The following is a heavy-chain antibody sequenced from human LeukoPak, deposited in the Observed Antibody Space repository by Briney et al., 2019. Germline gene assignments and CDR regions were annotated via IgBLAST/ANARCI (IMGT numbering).Heavy chain of an antibody. CDR1: GVSFSRYF. J-gene: IGHJ3*02. CDR3: AREGNMVRGVIPGFDI. V-gene: IGHV4-59*01. CDR2: IYHSGSA. D-gene: IGHD3-10*01. Sequence: SETLSLTCSVSGVSFSRYFWTWIRQPPGKGLEWIGHIYHSGSANYNPSLKSRVTLSVDTSKKQFTLKLSSVTAADTAVYYCAREGNMVRGVIPGFDIWGQGTMVTVSS.